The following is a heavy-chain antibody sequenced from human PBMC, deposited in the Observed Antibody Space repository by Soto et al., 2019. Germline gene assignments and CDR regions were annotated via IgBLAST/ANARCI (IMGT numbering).Heavy chain of an antibody. CDR1: GGTFSSYA. J-gene: IGHJ6*02. CDR3: ARPAAAYYYYYYGMDV. CDR2: IIPIFGTA. V-gene: IGHV1-69*13. D-gene: IGHD2-2*01. Sequence: VKVSCKASGGTFSSYAISWVRQAPGQGLEWMGGIIPIFGTANYAQKFQGRVTITADESTSTAYMELSSLRSEDTAVYYCARPAAAYYYYYYGMDVWGQGTTVTVSS.